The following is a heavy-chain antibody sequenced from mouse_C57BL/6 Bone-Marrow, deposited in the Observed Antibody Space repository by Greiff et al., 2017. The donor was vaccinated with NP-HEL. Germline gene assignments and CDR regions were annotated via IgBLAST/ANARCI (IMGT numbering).Heavy chain of an antibody. V-gene: IGHV14-4*01. CDR2: IDPENGDT. D-gene: IGHD2-5*01. Sequence: EVKLQQSGAELVRPGASVKLSCTASGFNIKDDYMHWVKQRPEQGLEWIGWIDPENGDTEYASKFQGKATITADTSSNTAYLQLSSLTSEDTAVYYCTTGTIVTTVDYWGQGTSVTVSS. CDR3: TTGTIVTTVDY. J-gene: IGHJ4*01. CDR1: GFNIKDDY.